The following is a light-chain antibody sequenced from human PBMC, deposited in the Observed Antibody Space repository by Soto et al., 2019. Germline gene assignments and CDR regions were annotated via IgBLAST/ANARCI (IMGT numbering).Light chain of an antibody. Sequence: EIVLTQSPATLSLSPGERATLSCRASQSVSSYLAWYQQKPGQAPRLLIYDASNRATGIPARFSGSGSGTDFTLTISILEPEDFAVYYCQQRSNWSTFGQGTRLE. CDR2: DAS. V-gene: IGKV3-11*01. CDR1: QSVSSY. J-gene: IGKJ5*01. CDR3: QQRSNWST.